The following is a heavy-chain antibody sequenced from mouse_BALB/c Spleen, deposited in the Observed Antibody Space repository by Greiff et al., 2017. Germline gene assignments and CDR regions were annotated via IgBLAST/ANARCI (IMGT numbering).Heavy chain of an antibody. CDR1: GYAFSSSW. CDR3: ARITTVVALYAMDY. J-gene: IGHJ4*01. CDR2: IYPGDGDT. Sequence: QVQLQQSGPELVKPGASVKISCKASGYAFSSSWMNWVKQRPGQGLEWIGRIYPGDGDTNYNGKFKGKATLTADKSSSTAYMQLSSLTSVDSAVYFCARITTVVALYAMDYWGQGTSVTVSS. V-gene: IGHV1-82*01. D-gene: IGHD1-1*01.